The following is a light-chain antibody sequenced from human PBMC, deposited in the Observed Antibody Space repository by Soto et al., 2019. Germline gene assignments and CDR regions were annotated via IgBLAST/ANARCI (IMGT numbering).Light chain of an antibody. J-gene: IGKJ1*01. Sequence: IVLPHSLGTLTLCTGERATLSCRPSQSVSNNYVAWYQQKPGQAPRLLIYGASNRAAGIPDRFSGSGSGTDFTLTISRLEPEDFAVYYCQQYGSSGTFGQGTKVDI. CDR2: GAS. CDR1: QSVSNNY. CDR3: QQYGSSGT. V-gene: IGKV3-20*01.